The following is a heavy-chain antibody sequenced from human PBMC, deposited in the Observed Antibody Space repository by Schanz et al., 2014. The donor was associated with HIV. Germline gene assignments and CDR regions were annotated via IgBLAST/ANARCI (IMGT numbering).Heavy chain of an antibody. J-gene: IGHJ4*02. D-gene: IGHD6-19*01. CDR1: GFMFSSYG. CDR2: IGSGGGRT. Sequence: EVQLLESGGGLVQPGGSLRVSCAASGFMFSSYGMSWVRQAPGKGLEWASLIGSGGGRTYYADSVKGRVTISRDNSKNTLFLQMTSLRDDDTAVYYCARGWRENSFDYWGQGTLVTVSS. V-gene: IGHV3-23*01. CDR3: ARGWRENSFDY.